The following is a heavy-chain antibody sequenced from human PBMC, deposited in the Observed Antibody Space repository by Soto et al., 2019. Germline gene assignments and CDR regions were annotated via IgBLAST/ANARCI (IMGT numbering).Heavy chain of an antibody. J-gene: IGHJ4*02. CDR2: SSNSGTYT. Sequence: PGGSLRLSCVGSGFTFSDYHMSWVRQAPGKGLEWLSYSSNSGTYTKYAGSVKGRFSISRDNAKNSLHLQINSLRGEDTAVYYCARSGDNYNVLDYWGQGTPVTVSS. CDR1: GFTFSDYH. CDR3: ARSGDNYNVLDY. V-gene: IGHV3-11*06. D-gene: IGHD3-10*02.